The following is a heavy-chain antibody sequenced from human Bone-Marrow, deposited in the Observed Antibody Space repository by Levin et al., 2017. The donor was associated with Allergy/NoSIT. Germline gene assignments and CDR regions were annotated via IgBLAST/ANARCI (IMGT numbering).Heavy chain of an antibody. V-gene: IGHV3-66*01. CDR2: IYSGGST. J-gene: IGHJ6*02. Sequence: GESLKISCAASGFTVSSNYMSWVRQAPGKGLEWVSVIYSGGSTYYADSVKGRFTISRDNSKNTLYLQMNSLRAEDTAVYYCARDFPLSPYSSSWRDDYYYYGMDVWGQGTTVTVSS. CDR1: GFTVSSNY. D-gene: IGHD6-13*01. CDR3: ARDFPLSPYSSSWRDDYYYYGMDV.